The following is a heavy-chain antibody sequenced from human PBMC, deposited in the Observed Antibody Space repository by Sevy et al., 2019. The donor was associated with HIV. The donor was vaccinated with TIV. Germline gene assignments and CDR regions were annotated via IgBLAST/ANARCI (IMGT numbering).Heavy chain of an antibody. J-gene: IGHJ4*02. CDR2: IYPGDSDPRDSP. CDR3: ARPADYDDSSGSLD. Sequence: GESLKISCKGSGYTFTRHWIGWVRQMPGKGLEWMGLIYPGDSDPRDSPRYSPSFQGQFTISSDKSITTAYLQWSSLKASDTAIYYCARPADYDDSSGSLDWGQGTLVTVSS. V-gene: IGHV5-51*01. CDR1: GYTFTRHW. D-gene: IGHD3-22*01.